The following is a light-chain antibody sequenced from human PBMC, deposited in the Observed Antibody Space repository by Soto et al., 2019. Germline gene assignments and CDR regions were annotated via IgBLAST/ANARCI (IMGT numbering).Light chain of an antibody. J-gene: IGLJ2*01. Sequence: QSVLTQPASVSGSPGQSITISCTGTSSDIGFYNYVSWYQQHPDKAPKLMIYEVSNRPSGVSNRFSGSKSGNTASLTISGLQAEDEADYYCSANAGSSTLVFGGGTKLTVL. CDR1: SSDIGFYNY. CDR3: SANAGSSTLV. V-gene: IGLV2-14*01. CDR2: EVS.